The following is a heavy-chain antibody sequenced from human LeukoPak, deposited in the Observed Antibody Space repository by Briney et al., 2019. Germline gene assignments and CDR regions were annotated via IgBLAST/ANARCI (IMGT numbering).Heavy chain of an antibody. CDR1: GGSISSGSYY. CDR3: ARESSSFDY. CDR2: IYTSGST. V-gene: IGHV4-61*02. J-gene: IGHJ4*02. Sequence: PSETLSLTCTVSGGSISSGSYYWRWIRQPAGKGLEWIGRIYTSGSTNYNPSLKSRVTISVDTSKNQFSLKLSSVTAADTAVYYCARESSSFDYWGQGTLVTVSS. D-gene: IGHD6-6*01.